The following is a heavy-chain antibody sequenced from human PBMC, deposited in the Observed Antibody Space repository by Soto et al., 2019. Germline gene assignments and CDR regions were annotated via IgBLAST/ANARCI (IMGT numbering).Heavy chain of an antibody. D-gene: IGHD6-13*01. V-gene: IGHV2-5*02. J-gene: IGHJ4*02. CDR1: GFSLSTSAVG. Sequence: QITLKESGPTLVKPTQTLTLTCTFSGFSLSTSAVGVGWIRQPPGKALEWLALIYWDDEKRYSPSLKTRLTITKDTSKNQVVLTMTNMDPVDTATYCCAHRSDSSSPASYYFDYWGQGTLVTVSS. CDR2: IYWDDEK. CDR3: AHRSDSSSPASYYFDY.